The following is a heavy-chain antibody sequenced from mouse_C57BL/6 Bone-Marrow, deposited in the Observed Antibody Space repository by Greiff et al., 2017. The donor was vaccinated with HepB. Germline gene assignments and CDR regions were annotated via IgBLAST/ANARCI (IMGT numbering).Heavy chain of an antibody. D-gene: IGHD2-5*01. CDR1: GYTFTDHT. J-gene: IGHJ4*01. CDR3: ARSAYYSNYDAMDY. Sequence: VKLMESDAELVKPGASVKISCKVSGYTFTDHTIHWMKQRPEQGLEWIGYIYPRDGSTKYTEKFKGKATLTADKSSSTAYMQLNSLTSEDSAVYFCARSAYYSNYDAMDYWGQGTSVTVSS. CDR2: IYPRDGST. V-gene: IGHV1-78*01.